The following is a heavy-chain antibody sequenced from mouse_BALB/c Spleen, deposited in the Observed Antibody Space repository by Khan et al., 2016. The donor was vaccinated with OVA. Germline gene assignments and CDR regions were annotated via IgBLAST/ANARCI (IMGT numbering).Heavy chain of an antibody. Sequence: QVQLQQSGPGLVRPSQTLSITCTVSGFSLTTYGVHWVRQSPGKGLEWLGVIRSGGNTDYNPAFISRLSITKDHSKSQVFFKINSLQTDDTDMSYCARNYYMYGFAYWGQGTLVTVSA. CDR2: IRSGGNT. J-gene: IGHJ3*01. D-gene: IGHD2-14*01. V-gene: IGHV2-2*01. CDR1: GFSLTTYG. CDR3: ARNYYMYGFAY.